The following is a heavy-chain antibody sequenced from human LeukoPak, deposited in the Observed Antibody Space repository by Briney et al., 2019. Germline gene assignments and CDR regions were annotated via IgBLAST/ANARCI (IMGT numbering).Heavy chain of an antibody. J-gene: IGHJ3*02. Sequence: GGSLRLSCAASGFTFSSYWMSWVRQAPGKGLEWVANIKQDGSEKYYVDSVKGRFTISRDNAKNSLYLQMNSLRAEVTAVYYCARCFTMFYLGAFDIWGQGTMVTVSS. V-gene: IGHV3-7*04. CDR1: GFTFSSYW. CDR3: ARCFTMFYLGAFDI. D-gene: IGHD3-10*02. CDR2: IKQDGSEK.